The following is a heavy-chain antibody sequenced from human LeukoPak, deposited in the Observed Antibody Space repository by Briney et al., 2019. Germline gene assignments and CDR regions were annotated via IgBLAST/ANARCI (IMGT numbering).Heavy chain of an antibody. Sequence: GGSLRLSCEASGFTFSRYAMHWVRQAPGKGLEWVALVSYDGSSKYYADSVGGRFTISRDNSKNTLYLQMNSLRAEDTAVYYCARELSGNNYGYSDYWGQGTLVTVSS. CDR3: ARELSGNNYGYSDY. J-gene: IGHJ4*02. CDR1: GFTFSRYA. D-gene: IGHD5-18*01. CDR2: VSYDGSSK. V-gene: IGHV3-30*04.